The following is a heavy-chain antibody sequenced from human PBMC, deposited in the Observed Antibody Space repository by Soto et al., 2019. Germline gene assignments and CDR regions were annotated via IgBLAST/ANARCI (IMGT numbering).Heavy chain of an antibody. D-gene: IGHD2-2*01. V-gene: IGHV4-34*01. CDR2: INHSGST. CDR3: ARGRFGGIVVVPAAMSWGPRLDY. CDR1: GGSFSGYY. J-gene: IGHJ4*02. Sequence: SETLSLTCAVYGGSFSGYYWSWIRQPPGKGLEWIGEINHSGSTNYNPSLKSRVTISVDTSKNQFSLKLGYVTAADTAVYYCARGRFGGIVVVPAAMSWGPRLDYWGQGTLVTVSS.